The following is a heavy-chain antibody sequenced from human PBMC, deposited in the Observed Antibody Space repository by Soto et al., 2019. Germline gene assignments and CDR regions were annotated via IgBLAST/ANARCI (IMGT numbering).Heavy chain of an antibody. V-gene: IGHV3-15*01. D-gene: IGHD5-12*01. CDR1: GASFTNAW. CDR3: TTEDPSWLLGLEY. CDR2: IKTRIDSATT. Sequence: EVQLVESGGGLVKPGESLRLSCEASGASFTNAWMNWVRQAPGKGLEWVGRIKTRIDSATTDYAAPVKGKFMISRDDSKNTLFLQMDSLKAADTAVYSCTTEDPSWLLGLEYRCQGTLVTVSS. J-gene: IGHJ4*02.